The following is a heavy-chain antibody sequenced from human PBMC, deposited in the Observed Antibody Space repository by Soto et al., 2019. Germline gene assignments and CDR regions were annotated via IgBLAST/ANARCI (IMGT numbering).Heavy chain of an antibody. J-gene: IGHJ6*02. CDR3: ARPSSSHPVPHYGMDV. CDR2: IYSGGST. Sequence: EVQLVESGGGLIQPGGSLRLSCAASGFTVSSNYMSWVRQAPGKGLEWVSVIYSGGSTYYADSVKGRFTISSDNSKNTRDLRLNSLRAEDTAVYYCARPSSSHPVPHYGMDVWGEGTTVTVS. CDR1: GFTVSSNY. D-gene: IGHD2-2*01. V-gene: IGHV3-53*01.